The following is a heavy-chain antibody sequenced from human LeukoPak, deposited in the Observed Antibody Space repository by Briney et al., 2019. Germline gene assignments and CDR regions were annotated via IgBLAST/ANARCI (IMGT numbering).Heavy chain of an antibody. D-gene: IGHD3-22*01. V-gene: IGHV1-8*01. CDR3: AREGFDDSSGYGSY. CDR2: MNPNSGNT. Sequence: ASVKASCKASGYTFTSYDINWVRQATGQGLEWMGWMNPNSGNTGYAQKFQGRVTMTRNTSISTAYMELSSLRSEDTAVYYCAREGFDDSSGYGSYWGQGTLVTVSS. CDR1: GYTFTSYD. J-gene: IGHJ4*02.